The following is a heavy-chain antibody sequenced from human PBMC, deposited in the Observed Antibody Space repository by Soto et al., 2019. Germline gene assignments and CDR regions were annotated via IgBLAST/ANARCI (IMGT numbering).Heavy chain of an antibody. D-gene: IGHD2-15*01. V-gene: IGHV3-11*01. Sequence: PGGSLRLSCAASGFTFSDYYMSWIRQAPGKGLEWVSYISSSGSTIYYADSVKGRFTISRDNAKNSLYLQMNSLRAEDTAVYYCARAPDCSGGSCYPRYYYYYMDVWGKGTTVTVSS. CDR2: ISSSGSTI. CDR1: GFTFSDYY. J-gene: IGHJ6*03. CDR3: ARAPDCSGGSCYPRYYYYYMDV.